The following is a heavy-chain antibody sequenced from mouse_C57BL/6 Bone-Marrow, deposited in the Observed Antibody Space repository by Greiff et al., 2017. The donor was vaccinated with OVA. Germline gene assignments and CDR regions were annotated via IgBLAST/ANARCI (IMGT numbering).Heavy chain of an antibody. J-gene: IGHJ2*01. CDR2: ISDGGSYT. D-gene: IGHD1-1*02. V-gene: IGHV5-4*01. CDR1: GFTFSSYA. CDR3: ARDGGCYGYFDY. Sequence: EVNLVESGGGLVKPGGSLKLSCAASGFTFSSYAMSWVRQTPEKRLEWVATISDGGSYTYYPDNVKGRFTISRDNAKNNLYLQMSHLKSEDTAMYYCARDGGCYGYFDYWGQGTTLTVSS.